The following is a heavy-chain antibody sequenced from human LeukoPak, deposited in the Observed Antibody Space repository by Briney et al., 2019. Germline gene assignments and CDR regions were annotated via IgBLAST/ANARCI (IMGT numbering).Heavy chain of an antibody. Sequence: GASVKVSCKASGYTFTSYDINWVRQATGQGLEWMGWMNPNSGNTGYAQKFQGRVTMTRNTSISTAYMELSSLRSEDTAVYYCARDAIQLWSYAFDIWGQGTMVTVSS. J-gene: IGHJ3*02. V-gene: IGHV1-8*01. CDR2: MNPNSGNT. CDR3: ARDAIQLWSYAFDI. D-gene: IGHD5-18*01. CDR1: GYTFTSYD.